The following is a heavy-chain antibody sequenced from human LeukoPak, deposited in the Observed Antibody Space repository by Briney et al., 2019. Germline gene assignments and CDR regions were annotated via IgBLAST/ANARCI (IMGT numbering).Heavy chain of an antibody. CDR2: ISISGSTI. CDR3: ARDRPRVGLDY. Sequence: GGSLRLSCAASGFXFSSYEINWVRQPPGKGLEWVSYISISGSTIHYADSVKGRFTISRNNAKNALYLQMNSLRAEDMAVYYCARDRPRVGLDYWGQGTLVTVSS. J-gene: IGHJ4*02. V-gene: IGHV3-48*03. CDR1: GFXFSSYE. D-gene: IGHD2-2*01.